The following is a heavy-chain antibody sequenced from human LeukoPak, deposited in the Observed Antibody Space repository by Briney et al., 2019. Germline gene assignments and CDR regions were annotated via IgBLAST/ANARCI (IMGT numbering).Heavy chain of an antibody. D-gene: IGHD7-27*01. CDR3: ARDQTDWGAFDI. J-gene: IGHJ3*02. V-gene: IGHV3-23*01. CDR2: ISGSGGST. CDR1: GFTFSSYA. Sequence: PGGSLRLSCAASGFTFSSYAMSWVRQAPEKGLEWVSAISGSGGSTYYADSVKGRFTISRDNSKNTLYLQMNSLRAEDTAVYYCARDQTDWGAFDIWGQGTMVTVSS.